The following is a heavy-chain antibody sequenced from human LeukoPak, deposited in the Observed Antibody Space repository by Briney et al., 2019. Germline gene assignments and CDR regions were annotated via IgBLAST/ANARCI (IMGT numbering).Heavy chain of an antibody. CDR2: INHSGST. V-gene: IGHV4-4*02. CDR1: GGSISSGNW. CDR3: ARRVGITMVRGVIAWFDP. Sequence: SETLSLTCAVSGGSISSGNWWSWVRQPPGKGLEWIGEINHSGSTNYNPSLKSRVTISVDTSKNQFSLKLSSVTAADTAVYYCARRVGITMVRGVIAWFDPWGQGTLVTVSS. D-gene: IGHD3-10*01. J-gene: IGHJ5*02.